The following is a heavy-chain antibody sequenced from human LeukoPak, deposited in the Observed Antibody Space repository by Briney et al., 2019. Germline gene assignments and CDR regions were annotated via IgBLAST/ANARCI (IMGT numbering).Heavy chain of an antibody. CDR2: INHSGST. J-gene: IGHJ4*02. D-gene: IGHD3-10*01. CDR1: GGSFSGYY. Sequence: SGTLSLTCAVYGGSFSGYYWSWIRQPPGKGLEWIGEINHSGSTNYNPSLKSRVTISVDTSKNQFSLKLSSVTAADTAVYYCARHTMAGETVDYWGQGTLVTVSS. V-gene: IGHV4-34*01. CDR3: ARHTMAGETVDY.